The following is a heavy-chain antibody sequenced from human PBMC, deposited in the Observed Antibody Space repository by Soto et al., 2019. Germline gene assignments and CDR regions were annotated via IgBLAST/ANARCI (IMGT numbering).Heavy chain of an antibody. J-gene: IGHJ6*03. CDR2: ISSSSSTI. Sequence: GGSLRLSCAASGFTFSSYSMNWVRQAPGKGLEWVSYISSSSSTIYYADSVKGRFTISRDNAKNSLYLQMNSLRAEDTAVYYCARETRWALDIVVVPAVNYYYYYMDVWGKGTTVTVSS. CDR1: GFTFSSYS. CDR3: ARETRWALDIVVVPAVNYYYYYMDV. V-gene: IGHV3-48*01. D-gene: IGHD2-2*01.